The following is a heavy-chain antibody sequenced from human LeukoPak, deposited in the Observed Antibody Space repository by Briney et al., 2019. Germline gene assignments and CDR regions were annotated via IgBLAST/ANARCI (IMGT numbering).Heavy chain of an antibody. D-gene: IGHD7-27*01. CDR3: ARGALTGDYYGMDV. Sequence: ASVKVSCKASGYTFTSYGISWVRQAPGQGLEWMGRINPNSGGTNYAQKFQGRVTMTRDTSISTAYMELSRLRSDDTAVYYCARGALTGDYYGMDVWGQGTTVTVSS. CDR1: GYTFTSYG. CDR2: INPNSGGT. V-gene: IGHV1-2*06. J-gene: IGHJ6*02.